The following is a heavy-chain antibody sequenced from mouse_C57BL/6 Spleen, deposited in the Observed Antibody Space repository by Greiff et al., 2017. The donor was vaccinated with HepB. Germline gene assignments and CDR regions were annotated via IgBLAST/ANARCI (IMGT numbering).Heavy chain of an antibody. D-gene: IGHD2-1*01. V-gene: IGHV1-55*01. CDR1: GYTFTSYW. CDR3: AREGDMDGNWVAY. Sequence: QVQLQQPGAELVKPGASVKMSCKASGYTFTSYWITWVKQRPGQGLEWIGDIYPGSGSTNYNEKFKSKATLTVDTSSSTAYMQLSSLTSEDSAVYYCAREGDMDGNWVAYWGQGTLVTVSA. CDR2: IYPGSGST. J-gene: IGHJ3*01.